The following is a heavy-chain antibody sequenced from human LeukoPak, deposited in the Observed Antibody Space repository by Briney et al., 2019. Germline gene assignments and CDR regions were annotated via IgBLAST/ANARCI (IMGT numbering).Heavy chain of an antibody. Sequence: ASVKVSCKASGYTFTSYGISWVRQAPGQGLEWMGWISAYNGNTNYAQKLQGRVTMTTDTSTSTAYMELRSLRSDDTAVYYCAGGELPYYYDSSDTRIDYWGQGTLVTVSS. V-gene: IGHV1-18*01. CDR1: GYTFTSYG. J-gene: IGHJ4*02. D-gene: IGHD3-22*01. CDR2: ISAYNGNT. CDR3: AGGELPYYYDSSDTRIDY.